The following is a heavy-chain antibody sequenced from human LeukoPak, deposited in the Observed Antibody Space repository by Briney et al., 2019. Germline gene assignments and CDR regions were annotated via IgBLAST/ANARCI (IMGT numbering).Heavy chain of an antibody. CDR3: VKSNSRYQPWTLDI. CDR2: IYHSGST. D-gene: IGHD2-2*01. CDR1: GYSIISNFY. V-gene: IGHV4-38-2*02. Sequence: SETLSLTCTVSGYSIISNFYWGWIRQSPGKGLEWVGSIYHSGSTYYNPSLKSRVTISVDTSNNQLSLKVNSVTAADTAMYYCVKSNSRYQPWTLDIWGRGTMVTVSS. J-gene: IGHJ3*02.